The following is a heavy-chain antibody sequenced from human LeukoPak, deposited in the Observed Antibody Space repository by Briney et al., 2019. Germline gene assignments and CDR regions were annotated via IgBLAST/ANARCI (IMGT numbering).Heavy chain of an antibody. CDR1: GYTFTSYD. V-gene: IGHV1-8*01. Sequence: ASVKVSCKVSGYTFTSYDINWVRQATGQGLEWMGWMNPNSGNTEYAQKFQGRAPMTRNTPISTAYMELSSLRAEDTGMYYCGRGLTVTTRPAGYWGQGTLVTVSS. D-gene: IGHD4-17*01. CDR3: GRGLTVTTRPAGY. CDR2: MNPNSGNT. J-gene: IGHJ4*02.